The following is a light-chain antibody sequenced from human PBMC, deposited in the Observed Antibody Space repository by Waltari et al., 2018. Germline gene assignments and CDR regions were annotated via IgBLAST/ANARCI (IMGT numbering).Light chain of an antibody. Sequence: DIQMTQSPSTLSASVGDRVTITCRASQNINSWLAWYQQKPGKAPKLLIYKASSLESGVPSRFSSSGSGTEFTLTISSLQPDDLATYYCQQYESDSPFTFGPGTKVDIK. V-gene: IGKV1-5*03. CDR2: KAS. CDR3: QQYESDSPFT. CDR1: QNINSW. J-gene: IGKJ3*01.